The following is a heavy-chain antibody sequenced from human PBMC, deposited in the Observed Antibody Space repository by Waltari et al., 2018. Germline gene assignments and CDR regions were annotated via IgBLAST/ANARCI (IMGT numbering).Heavy chain of an antibody. CDR1: GFTFSSYS. Sequence: EVQLVESGGGLVQPGGSLRLSCAASGFTFSSYSMNWVRQAPGKGLEWVSYISSSSSTIYYADSVKGRFTISRDNAKNSLYLQMNSLRAEDTAVYYCAGGAMIVVIYYYMDVWGKGTTVTVSS. V-gene: IGHV3-48*04. CDR3: AGGAMIVVIYYYMDV. D-gene: IGHD3-22*01. CDR2: ISSSSSTI. J-gene: IGHJ6*03.